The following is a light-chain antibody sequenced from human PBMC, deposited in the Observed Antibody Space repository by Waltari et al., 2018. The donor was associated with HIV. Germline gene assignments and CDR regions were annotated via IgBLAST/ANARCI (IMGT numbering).Light chain of an antibody. CDR1: SSDVGGYDS. CDR2: EVI. V-gene: IGLV2-11*01. CDR3: CSYAGTYTYVL. Sequence: QSALTQPRSVSGSPGQSVTISCTGTSSDVGGYDSVSWYLQHPGKVPKLIIYEVINRPAGVPDRVACSQSGNTAALTISGLQTEDEADEFCCSYAGTYTYVLFGGGTKLTVL. J-gene: IGLJ3*02.